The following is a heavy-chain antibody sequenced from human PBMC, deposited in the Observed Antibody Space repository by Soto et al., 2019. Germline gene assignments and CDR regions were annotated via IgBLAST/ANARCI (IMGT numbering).Heavy chain of an antibody. Sequence: SETLSLNCAVYGGSFSCYYSCWILQPPGKGLEWIGEINHSGSTNYNPSLKSRVTISVDTSKNQFSLKLSSVTAADTAVYYCARRKYGSGYYYYYYGMDVWGQGTTVT. CDR1: GGSFSCYY. J-gene: IGHJ6*02. CDR2: INHSGST. D-gene: IGHD3-10*01. V-gene: IGHV4-34*01. CDR3: ARRKYGSGYYYYYYGMDV.